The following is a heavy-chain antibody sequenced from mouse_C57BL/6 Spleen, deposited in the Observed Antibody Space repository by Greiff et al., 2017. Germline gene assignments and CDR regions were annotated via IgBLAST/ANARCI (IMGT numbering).Heavy chain of an antibody. J-gene: IGHJ3*01. CDR2: IYPSDSET. Sequence: QVQLQQPGAELVRPGSSVKLSCKASGYTFTSYWMDWVKQRPGQGLEWIGNIYPSDSETHYNQKFKDKATLTVDKSSSTAYMHLSSLTSEDSAVYYCARREDIPWFADWGQGTLVTVSA. V-gene: IGHV1-61*01. CDR3: ARREDIPWFAD. CDR1: GYTFTSYW.